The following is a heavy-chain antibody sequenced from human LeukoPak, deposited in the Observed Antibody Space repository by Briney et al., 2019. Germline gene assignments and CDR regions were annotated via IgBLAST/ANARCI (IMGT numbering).Heavy chain of an antibody. Sequence: ASVKVSCKASGYTFTSYGISWVRQAPGQGLEWMGWISAYNGNTNYAQKLQGRVTMTTDTSTSTAYMELRSLRSDDTAVYYCAREAADFWSGYYQYFDYWGQGTLVTVSS. CDR1: GYTFTSYG. CDR2: ISAYNGNT. J-gene: IGHJ4*02. CDR3: AREAADFWSGYYQYFDY. V-gene: IGHV1-18*01. D-gene: IGHD3-3*01.